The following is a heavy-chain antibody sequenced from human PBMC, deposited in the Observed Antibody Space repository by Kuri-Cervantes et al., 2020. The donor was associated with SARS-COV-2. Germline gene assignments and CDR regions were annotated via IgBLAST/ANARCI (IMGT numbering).Heavy chain of an antibody. CDR2: IRSKAHEYAT. CDR3: TTQYDAPYMDV. Sequence: GESLKISCAASGFTFSGAAMHWVRQASGKGLEWVGRIRSKAHEYATVYTASAKGRFTLSRDDSKNMAYLQMNSLTTEDTAVYYCTTQYDAPYMDVWGKGTTVTVSS. D-gene: IGHD1-1*01. V-gene: IGHV3-73*01. J-gene: IGHJ6*03. CDR1: GFTFSGAA.